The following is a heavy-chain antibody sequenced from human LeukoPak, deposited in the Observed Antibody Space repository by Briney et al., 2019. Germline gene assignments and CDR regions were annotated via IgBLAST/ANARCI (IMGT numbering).Heavy chain of an antibody. D-gene: IGHD5/OR15-5a*01. CDR1: GFTFHNYA. CDR3: ARDHVYGGADY. Sequence: GGSLRLSCAASGFTFHNYAIHWVRQAPGKGLEWVSLTSGDGITTYFADSVKGRFTISRDNSKSSPFLQMNSLRTEDTALYYCARDHVYGGADYWGQGTLVTVSS. J-gene: IGHJ4*02. V-gene: IGHV3-43*02. CDR2: TSGDGITT.